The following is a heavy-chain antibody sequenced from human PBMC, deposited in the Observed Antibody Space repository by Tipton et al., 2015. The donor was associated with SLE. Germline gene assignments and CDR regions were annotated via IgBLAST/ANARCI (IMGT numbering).Heavy chain of an antibody. CDR2: IYYSGST. J-gene: IGHJ4*02. D-gene: IGHD3-22*01. CDR3: ARLTYYYDGSGYLYYFDY. Sequence: TLSLTCTVSGGSISSSRYYWGWIRQPPGKGLEWIGNIYYSGSTYHNPSLQSRVTISVDTSKNQFSLKLSSVTAADTAVYYCARLTYYYDGSGYLYYFDYWGQGTLVTVSS. V-gene: IGHV4-39*07. CDR1: GGSISSSRYY.